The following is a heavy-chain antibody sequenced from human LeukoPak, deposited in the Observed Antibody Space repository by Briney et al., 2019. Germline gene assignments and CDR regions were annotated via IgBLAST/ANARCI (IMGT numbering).Heavy chain of an antibody. CDR2: IYPGDSDT. CDR1: GYSFTNYW. J-gene: IGHJ5*02. CDR3: ARHYSDYGSGSLNWFDP. D-gene: IGHD3-10*01. Sequence: GESLKISCKGSGYSFTNYWIGWVRPMPGKGLEWMGIIYPGDSDTRYSPSFQGQVTISADKSISTAYLQWSSLKASDTAMYYCARHYSDYGSGSLNWFDPWGQGTLVTVSS. V-gene: IGHV5-51*01.